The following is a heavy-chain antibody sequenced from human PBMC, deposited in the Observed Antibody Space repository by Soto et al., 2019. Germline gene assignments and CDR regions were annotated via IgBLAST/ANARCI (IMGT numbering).Heavy chain of an antibody. Sequence: EVQLLESGGGLVQPGGSLRLSCAASGFTFSSYAMSWVRQAPGKGLEWVSAISGSGGSTYYADSVKGRFTISRDNAKNKLYLQMNSLRAEDTAVYYCAKDRGLVPAAMRRAYFDSWGQGTLVTVSS. CDR2: ISGSGGST. J-gene: IGHJ4*02. CDR3: AKDRGLVPAAMRRAYFDS. CDR1: GFTFSSYA. D-gene: IGHD2-2*01. V-gene: IGHV3-23*01.